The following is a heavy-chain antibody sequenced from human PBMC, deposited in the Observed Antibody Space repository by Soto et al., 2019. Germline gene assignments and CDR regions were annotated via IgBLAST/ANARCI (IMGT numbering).Heavy chain of an antibody. Sequence: PSETLSLTCTVSGGSISSYYWSWIRQPPGKGLEWIGYIYYSGSTNYNPSLKSRVNISVDTSKNQFSLKLSSVTAADTAVYYCERESAARFLDYWGQGTLVTVSS. CDR1: GGSISSYY. CDR3: ERESAARFLDY. J-gene: IGHJ4*02. CDR2: IYYSGST. D-gene: IGHD6-6*01. V-gene: IGHV4-59*01.